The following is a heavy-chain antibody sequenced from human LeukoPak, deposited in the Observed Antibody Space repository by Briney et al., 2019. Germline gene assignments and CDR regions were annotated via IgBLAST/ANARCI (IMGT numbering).Heavy chain of an antibody. CDR1: GYTFTSYD. CDR2: MNPDSGNT. V-gene: IGHV1-8*01. Sequence: ATVKVSCKASGYTFTSYDINWVRQATGQGLEWMGWMNPDSGNTGYAHKCQGRVTMTRNTSISTAYIELSSLRSEDTLVYYCARGPKYYDSSGYYDYFDYWGQGTLVTVSS. J-gene: IGHJ4*02. D-gene: IGHD3-22*01. CDR3: ARGPKYYDSSGYYDYFDY.